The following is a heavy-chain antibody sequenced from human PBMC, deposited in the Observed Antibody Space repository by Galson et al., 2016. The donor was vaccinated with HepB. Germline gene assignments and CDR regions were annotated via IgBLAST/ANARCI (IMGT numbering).Heavy chain of an antibody. CDR3: AKDTGYSYGRLIDC. D-gene: IGHD5-18*01. CDR2: ISGSATGT. J-gene: IGHJ4*02. Sequence: SLRLSCAASGVTFRSFAMSWVRQAPGKGLEWVATISGSATGTYYPDSVKGRFTVSRDNSQNTLYLQMNSLRAEDTAVYYCAKDTGYSYGRLIDCWGQGTPVTVSS. CDR1: GVTFRSFA. V-gene: IGHV3-23*01.